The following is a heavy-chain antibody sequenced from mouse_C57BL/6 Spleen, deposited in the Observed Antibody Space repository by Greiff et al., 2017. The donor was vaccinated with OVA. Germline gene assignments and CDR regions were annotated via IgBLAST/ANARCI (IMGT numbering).Heavy chain of an antibody. CDR2: ISYSGST. Sequence: EVMLVESGPGLAKPSQTLSLTCSVTGYSITSDYWNWIRKFPGNKLEYMGYISYSGSTYYNPSLKSRISITRDTSKNQYYLQLNSVTTEDTATYDCARCGNYSNYDWYFDVWGTGTTVTVSS. CDR3: ARCGNYSNYDWYFDV. D-gene: IGHD2-5*01. V-gene: IGHV3-8*01. J-gene: IGHJ1*03. CDR1: GYSITSDY.